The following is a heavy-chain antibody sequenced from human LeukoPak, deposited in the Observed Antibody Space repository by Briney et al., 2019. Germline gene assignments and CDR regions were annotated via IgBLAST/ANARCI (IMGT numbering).Heavy chain of an antibody. CDR1: GDSVSSKSAA. J-gene: IGHJ6*03. D-gene: IGHD3/OR15-3a*01. CDR3: ARDLTGLDWKPNYNYYYMDV. CDR2: TYYRSKWYN. Sequence: SQTLSLTCAISGDSVSSKSAAWNWIRQSPSRGLEWLGKTYYRSKWYNDYAVSVKGRIIINPDTSKNQFSLQLNSVTPEDTAVYYCARDLTGLDWKPNYNYYYMDVWGKGTTVTVSS. V-gene: IGHV6-1*01.